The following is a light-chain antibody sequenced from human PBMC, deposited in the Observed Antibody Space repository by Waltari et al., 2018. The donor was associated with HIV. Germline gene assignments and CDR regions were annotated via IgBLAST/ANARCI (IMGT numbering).Light chain of an antibody. CDR1: SSDVGVYNY. V-gene: IGLV2-8*01. Sequence: QSALTQPPSASGYPGQSVTISCTGTSSDVGVYNYISWYQQHPGKAPKLMIFEVTKRPSGVPDRFSGSKSGNTASLTVSGLQAEDEAVYYCCSYAGSDVVFGGGNKLTVL. CDR2: EVT. J-gene: IGLJ2*01. CDR3: CSYAGSDVV.